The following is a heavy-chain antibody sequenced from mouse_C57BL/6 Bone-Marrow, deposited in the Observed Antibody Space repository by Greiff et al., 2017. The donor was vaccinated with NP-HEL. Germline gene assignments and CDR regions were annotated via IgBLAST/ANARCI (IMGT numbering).Heavy chain of an antibody. D-gene: IGHD1-1*01. V-gene: IGHV1-64*01. Sequence: QVQLQQPGAELVKPGASVKLSCKASGYTFTSYWMHWVKQRPGQGLEWIGMIHPNSGSTNYNEKFKSKATLTVDKSSSTAYMQLSSLTSEDSAVYYCARLDYGSSYSGWYFDVWGTGTTVTVSS. CDR2: IHPNSGST. CDR3: ARLDYGSSYSGWYFDV. J-gene: IGHJ1*03. CDR1: GYTFTSYW.